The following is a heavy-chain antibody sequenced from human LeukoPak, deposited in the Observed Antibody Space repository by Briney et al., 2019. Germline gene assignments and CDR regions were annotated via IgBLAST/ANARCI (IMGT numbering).Heavy chain of an antibody. D-gene: IGHD6-13*01. J-gene: IGHJ4*02. Sequence: GGSLRLSCAASGFTFSSYWMNWVRQAPGKGLEWVSAISGSGGATYYADSVKGRFTISRDNSKNTVYLQMKSLRAEDTAVYYCAKDRVAAAGHPYYFDYWGQGTLVTVSS. CDR1: GFTFSSYW. CDR3: AKDRVAAAGHPYYFDY. V-gene: IGHV3-23*01. CDR2: ISGSGGAT.